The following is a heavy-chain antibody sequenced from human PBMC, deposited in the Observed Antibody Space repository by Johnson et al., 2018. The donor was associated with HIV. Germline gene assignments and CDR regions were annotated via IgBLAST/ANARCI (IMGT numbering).Heavy chain of an antibody. CDR3: AKFASSTRTTGGDAFDI. CDR1: GFPFNIYP. D-gene: IGHD4-11*01. J-gene: IGHJ3*02. Sequence: VQLVESGGGVVQPGRSLRLSCAASGFPFNIYPMHWVRQAPGKGLEWVALISYLGNKIYYADSVKGRFTISRDNSKNTLYLQMNSLRAEDTAVYYCAKFASSTRTTGGDAFDIWGQGTMVTVSS. CDR2: ISYLGNKI. V-gene: IGHV3-30*18.